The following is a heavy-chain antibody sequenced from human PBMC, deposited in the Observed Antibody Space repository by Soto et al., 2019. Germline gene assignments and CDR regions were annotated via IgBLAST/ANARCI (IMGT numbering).Heavy chain of an antibody. CDR1: GFTFSIYA. D-gene: IGHD2-15*01. J-gene: IGHJ5*02. CDR3: AKNAAVVNNWFDP. V-gene: IGHV3-23*01. Sequence: PGGSLRLSCAASGFTFSIYAMSWVRQAPGKGLEWVSGISGSGGSTYHADSVRGRFTISRDNSKNTLYLQMNSLRAEDTAVYYCAKNAAVVNNWFDPWGQGTLVTXSS. CDR2: ISGSGGST.